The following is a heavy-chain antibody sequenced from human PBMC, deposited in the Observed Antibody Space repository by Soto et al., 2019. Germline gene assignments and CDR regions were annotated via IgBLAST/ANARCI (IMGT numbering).Heavy chain of an antibody. Sequence: TLSLTCAVYGGSFSGYYWSWIRQPPGKGLEWIGEINHSGSTNYNPSLKSRVTISVDTSKNQFSLKLSSVTAADTAVYYCARVTSGYDFRYYYYYMDVWGKGTTVTVSS. V-gene: IGHV4-34*01. CDR2: INHSGST. CDR1: GGSFSGYY. J-gene: IGHJ6*03. D-gene: IGHD5-12*01. CDR3: ARVTSGYDFRYYYYYMDV.